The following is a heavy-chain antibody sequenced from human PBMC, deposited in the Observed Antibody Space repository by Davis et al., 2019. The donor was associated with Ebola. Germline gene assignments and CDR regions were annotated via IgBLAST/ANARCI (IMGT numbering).Heavy chain of an antibody. D-gene: IGHD3-22*01. CDR1: GGSIRTHY. J-gene: IGHJ2*01. CDR2: GYYGGRI. V-gene: IGHV4-59*11. Sequence: MPSETLSLTCTVSGGSIRTHYWSWIRQSPGKGLEWIGYGYYGGRIDYNPSLKSRAIISVDTSKNHFSLNLSSVTAADTAIYYCARSVFYDSTGYYVHWYYDLWGRGTLVTVSS. CDR3: ARSVFYDSTGYYVHWYYDL.